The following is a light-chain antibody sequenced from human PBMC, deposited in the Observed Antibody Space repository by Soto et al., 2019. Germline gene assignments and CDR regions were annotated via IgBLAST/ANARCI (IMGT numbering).Light chain of an antibody. CDR1: SSNIGAGYD. V-gene: IGLV1-40*01. CDR3: QSYDSSLSGVV. Sequence: QSVLTQPPSVSGAPGQRVTISCTGSSSNIGAGYDVHWYQQLPGTAPKLLMYGNNNRPSGVPDRFSGSRSGTSASLDITGLQAEDETDYYCQSYDSSLSGVVFGGGTKLTVL. J-gene: IGLJ2*01. CDR2: GNN.